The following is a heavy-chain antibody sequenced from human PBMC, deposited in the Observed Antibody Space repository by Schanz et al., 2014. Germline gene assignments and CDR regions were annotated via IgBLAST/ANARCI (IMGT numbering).Heavy chain of an antibody. Sequence: EVQLVASGGGLFQPGGSLRLSCAASGFTFSSYWMHWVRQAPGKGLVWISRINSDGSSASYADSVKGRFTISRDNAKNTLYLQMNSVRAEDSAVYYCTRGSGSRSYGWYYDSWGQGTLVTVSS. D-gene: IGHD3-10*01. J-gene: IGHJ4*02. CDR3: TRGSGSRSYGWYYDS. CDR1: GFTFSSYW. V-gene: IGHV3-74*01. CDR2: INSDGSSA.